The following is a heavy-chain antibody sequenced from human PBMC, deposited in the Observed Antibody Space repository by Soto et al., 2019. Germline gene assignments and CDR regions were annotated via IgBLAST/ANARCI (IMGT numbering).Heavy chain of an antibody. V-gene: IGHV1-24*01. CDR2: FDPEDGET. J-gene: IGHJ5*02. D-gene: IGHD3-3*01. CDR3: ATVPLTIFGVVPLFDP. Sequence: ASVKVSCKVSGYTLTELSMHWARQAPGKGLEWMGGFDPEDGETIYAQKFQGRVTMTEDTSTDTAYMELSSLRSEDTAVYYCATVPLTIFGVVPLFDPWGQGTLVTVSS. CDR1: GYTLTELS.